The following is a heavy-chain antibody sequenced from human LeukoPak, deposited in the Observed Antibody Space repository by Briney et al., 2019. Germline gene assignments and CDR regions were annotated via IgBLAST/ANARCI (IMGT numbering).Heavy chain of an antibody. CDR2: IKEDGSEK. CDR3: AELGITMIGGV. J-gene: IGHJ6*04. D-gene: IGHD3-10*02. Sequence: PGGPLRLSCSASGFTFSNYWMTWVRQAPGEGLEWVANIKEDGSEKYYADSVKGRFTISRDNAKNSLYLQMNSLRAEDTAVYYCAELGITMIGGVWGKGTTVTISS. V-gene: IGHV3-7*01. CDR1: GFTFSNYW.